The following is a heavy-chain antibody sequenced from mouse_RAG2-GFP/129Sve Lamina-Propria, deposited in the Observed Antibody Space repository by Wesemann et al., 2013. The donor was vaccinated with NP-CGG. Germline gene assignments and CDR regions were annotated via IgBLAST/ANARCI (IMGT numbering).Heavy chain of an antibody. J-gene: IGHJ3*01. V-gene: IGHV1-52*01. Sequence: QVQLQQPGAELVRPGSSVKLSCKASGYTFTSYWMHWVKQRPIQGLEWIGNIDPSDSETHYNQKFKGKATLTVDKSSSTAYMQLSSLTSEDSAVYYCAILYYGSSSAWFAYWGPRDSGHCLC. CDR2: IDPSDSET. CDR1: GYTFTSYW. D-gene: IGHD1-1*01. CDR3: AILYYGSSSAWFAY.